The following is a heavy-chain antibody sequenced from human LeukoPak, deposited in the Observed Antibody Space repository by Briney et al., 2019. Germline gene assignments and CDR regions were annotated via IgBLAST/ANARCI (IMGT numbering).Heavy chain of an antibody. J-gene: IGHJ4*02. CDR1: GGTFSSYA. Sequence: GASVKVSCKASGGTFSSYAISWVRQAPGQGLEWMGGIIPIFGTANYAQKFQGRVTITTDESTSTAYMELSSLRSEDTAVYYCARVAVIAARPEYFDYWGQGTLVTVSS. CDR3: ARVAVIAARPEYFDY. D-gene: IGHD6-6*01. CDR2: IIPIFGTA. V-gene: IGHV1-69*05.